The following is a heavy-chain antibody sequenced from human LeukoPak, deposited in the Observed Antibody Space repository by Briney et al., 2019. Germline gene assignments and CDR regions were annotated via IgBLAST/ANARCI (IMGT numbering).Heavy chain of an antibody. V-gene: IGHV3-9*01. CDR1: GFTFDDYA. D-gene: IGHD6-19*01. J-gene: IGHJ1*01. Sequence: GGSLRLSCAASGFTFDDYAMHWVRQAPGKGLEWVSGISWNSGSIGYADSVKGRFTISRDNAKNSLYLQMNSLRAEDTALYYCAKESGIAVAGRAVRGYFQHWGQGTLVTVSS. CDR3: AKESGIAVAGRAVRGYFQH. CDR2: ISWNSGSI.